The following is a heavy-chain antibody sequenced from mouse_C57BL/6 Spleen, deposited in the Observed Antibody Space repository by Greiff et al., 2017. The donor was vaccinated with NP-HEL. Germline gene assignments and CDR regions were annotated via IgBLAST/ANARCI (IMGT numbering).Heavy chain of an antibody. J-gene: IGHJ2*01. CDR3: ARYGTYFDY. D-gene: IGHD2-14*01. CDR2: IRNKANGYTT. Sequence: EVQVVESGGGLVQPGGSLSLSCAASGFTFTDYYMSWVRQPPGKALEWLGFIRNKANGYTTEYSASVKGRFTISRDNSPSILYLQMNALRAEDSATYYCARYGTYFDYWGQGTTLTVSS. CDR1: GFTFTDYY. V-gene: IGHV7-3*01.